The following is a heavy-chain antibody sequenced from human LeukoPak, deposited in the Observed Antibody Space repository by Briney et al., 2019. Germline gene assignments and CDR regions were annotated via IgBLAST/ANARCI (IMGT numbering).Heavy chain of an antibody. V-gene: IGHV3-30*02. CDR1: GFTFSSYA. D-gene: IGHD3-3*01. CDR2: IRYDGSNK. CDR3: AKDRDGMRLFLVY. J-gene: IGHJ4*02. Sequence: GRSLRLSCAASGFTFSSYAMHWVRQAPGKGLEWVAFIRYDGSNKYYADSVKGRFTISRDNSKNTLYLQMNSLRAEDTAVYYCAKDRDGMRLFLVYWGQGTLVTVSS.